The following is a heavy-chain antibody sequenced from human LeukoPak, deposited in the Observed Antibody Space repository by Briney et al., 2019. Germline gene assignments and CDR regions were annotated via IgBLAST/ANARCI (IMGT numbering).Heavy chain of an antibody. CDR3: ARADYDYVWGSYRQYYFDY. J-gene: IGHJ4*02. CDR1: GFTFSSFG. D-gene: IGHD3-16*02. V-gene: IGHV3-30*02. CDR2: IRYDGSNK. Sequence: GGSLRLSCAASGFTFSSFGMHWVRQAPGKGLEWVAFIRYDGSNKYYADSVRGRFTISRDNSKNTLYLQMNSLRAEDTAVYYCARADYDYVWGSYRQYYFDYWGQGTLVTVSS.